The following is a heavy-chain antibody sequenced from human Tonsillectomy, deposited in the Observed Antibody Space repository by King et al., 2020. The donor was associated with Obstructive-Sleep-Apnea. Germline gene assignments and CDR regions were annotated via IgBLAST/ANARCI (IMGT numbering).Heavy chain of an antibody. V-gene: IGHV3-48*04. CDR2: ISSSSSTI. D-gene: IGHD2-15*01. CDR3: ARDLRPDIVVVVAAGGWFDP. J-gene: IGHJ5*02. CDR1: GFTFSSYS. Sequence: VQLVESGGGLVQPGGSLRLSCAASGFTFSSYSMNWVRQAPGKGLEWVSYISSSSSTIYYADSVKGRFTISRDNAKNSRYLQMNSLRAEDTAVYYCARDLRPDIVVVVAAGGWFDPWGQGTLVTVSS.